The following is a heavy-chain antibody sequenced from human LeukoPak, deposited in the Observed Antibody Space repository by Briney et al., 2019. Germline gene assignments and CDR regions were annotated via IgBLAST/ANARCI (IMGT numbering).Heavy chain of an antibody. Sequence: PSETLSLTCTVSGGSISSYYWSWIRQPPGKGLEWIGYIYYSGSTNYNPSLKSRVTISVDTSKNQFSLKLSSVTAADTAMYYCARPGSTVKYNWFDPWGQGTLVTVSS. J-gene: IGHJ5*02. CDR1: GGSISSYY. D-gene: IGHD4-17*01. CDR3: ARPGSTVKYNWFDP. CDR2: IYYSGST. V-gene: IGHV4-59*12.